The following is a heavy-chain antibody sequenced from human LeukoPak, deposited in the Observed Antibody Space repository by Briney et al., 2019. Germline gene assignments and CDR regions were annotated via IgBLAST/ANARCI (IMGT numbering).Heavy chain of an antibody. D-gene: IGHD1-14*01. CDR1: GGSISSIAYY. J-gene: IGHJ4*02. V-gene: IGHV4-39*01. CDR2: IFYSGTT. Sequence: PSETLSLTCTVSGGSISSIAYYWVWIRQPPGKGLEWIGTIFYSGTTYYNPSLKSRLTISVDTSKNQFSLRLNSVTAADTAIYYCARRLGTYNPYFDSWGQGTLVTVSS. CDR3: ARRLGTYNPYFDS.